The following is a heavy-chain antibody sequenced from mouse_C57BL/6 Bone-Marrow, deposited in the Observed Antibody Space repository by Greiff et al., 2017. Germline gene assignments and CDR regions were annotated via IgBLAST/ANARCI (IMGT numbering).Heavy chain of an antibody. V-gene: IGHV1-81*01. Sequence: QVQLQQSGAELARPGASVKLSCKASGYTFTSYGISWVKQRTGQGLEWIGEIYPRSGNTYYNEKFKGKGTLTADKSSSTAYMELRSLTSEDSAVYFCARFPIYYYGSAWFAYWGQGTLVTVSA. D-gene: IGHD1-1*01. CDR2: IYPRSGNT. CDR3: ARFPIYYYGSAWFAY. J-gene: IGHJ3*01. CDR1: GYTFTSYG.